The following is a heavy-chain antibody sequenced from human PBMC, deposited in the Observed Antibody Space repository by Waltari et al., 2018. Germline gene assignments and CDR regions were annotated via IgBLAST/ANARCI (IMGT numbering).Heavy chain of an antibody. CDR1: GGSISSYY. CDR2: IYYSGST. D-gene: IGHD5-12*01. V-gene: IGHV4-59*08. CDR3: ARHMDGYTAFDY. J-gene: IGHJ4*02. Sequence: QVQLQESGPGLVKPSETLSLTCTVSGGSISSYYWSWIRQPPGKGLEWIGYIYYSGSTNYNPSLKSRVTISVDTSKNQFSLKLSSVTAADTAVYYCARHMDGYTAFDYWGQGTLVTVSS.